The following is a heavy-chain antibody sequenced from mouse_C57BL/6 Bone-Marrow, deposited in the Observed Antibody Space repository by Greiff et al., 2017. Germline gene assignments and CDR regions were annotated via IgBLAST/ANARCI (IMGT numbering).Heavy chain of an antibody. V-gene: IGHV1-81*01. D-gene: IGHD1-1*01. J-gene: IGHJ3*01. CDR1: GYTFTSYG. Sequence: VQLQQSGAELARPGASVKLSCKASGYTFTSYGISWVKQRTGQGLEWIGEIYPRSGNTYYNEKFKGKATLTADKSSSTAYMELRSLTSEDSAVYFCARGSHYGRSAWFAYWGQGTLVTVSA. CDR3: ARGSHYGRSAWFAY. CDR2: IYPRSGNT.